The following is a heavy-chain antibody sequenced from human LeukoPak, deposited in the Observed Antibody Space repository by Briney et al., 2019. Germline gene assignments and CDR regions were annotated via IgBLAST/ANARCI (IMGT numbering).Heavy chain of an antibody. J-gene: IGHJ4*02. CDR2: VRYNGNDK. Sequence: WIRQSPGKGLEWVAFVRYNGNDKYYTDSVKGRFTISKDTSKNTVYLQMNNLRPEDTAVYYCARDNALFDYWGQGILVTVSS. V-gene: IGHV3-30*02. CDR3: ARDNALFDY.